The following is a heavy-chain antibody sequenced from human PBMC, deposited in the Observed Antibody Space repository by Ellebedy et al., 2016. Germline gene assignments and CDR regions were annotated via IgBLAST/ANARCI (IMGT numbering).Heavy chain of an antibody. CDR2: ISSSSSYI. CDR1: GFTFSSYS. CDR3: AGSEWVRGVIDY. Sequence: GESLKISXAASGFTFSSYSMNWVRQAPGKGLEWVSSISSSSSYIYYADSVKGRFTISRDNAKNSLYLQMNSLRAEDTAVYYCAGSEWVRGVIDYWGQGTLVTVSS. D-gene: IGHD3-10*01. V-gene: IGHV3-21*01. J-gene: IGHJ4*02.